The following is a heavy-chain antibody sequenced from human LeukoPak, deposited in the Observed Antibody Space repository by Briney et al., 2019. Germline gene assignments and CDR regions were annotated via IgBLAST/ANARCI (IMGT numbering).Heavy chain of an antibody. J-gene: IGHJ3*02. CDR1: GYTFTSYG. CDR2: ISACNGNT. Sequence: GASVKVSCKASGYTFTSYGISWVRQAPGQGLEWMGWISACNGNTNYAQKLQGRVTITTDESTSTAYMELSSLRSEDTAVYCCASSTFGVVIDAFDIWGQGTMVTVSS. CDR3: ASSTFGVVIDAFDI. D-gene: IGHD3-3*01. V-gene: IGHV1-18*01.